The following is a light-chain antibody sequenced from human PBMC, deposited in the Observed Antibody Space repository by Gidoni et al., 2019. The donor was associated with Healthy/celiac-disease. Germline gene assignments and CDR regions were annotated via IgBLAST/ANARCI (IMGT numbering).Light chain of an antibody. CDR2: DAS. V-gene: IGKV3-11*01. Sequence: IVLTQSPATLSLFPGERATLSCRASQSVSSYLAWYQQKPGQAPRLLIYDASNSATGIPARFSGSGSGTDFTLTISSLEPEDFAVYYCQQRSNWLITFGQGTRLEIK. J-gene: IGKJ5*01. CDR1: QSVSSY. CDR3: QQRSNWLIT.